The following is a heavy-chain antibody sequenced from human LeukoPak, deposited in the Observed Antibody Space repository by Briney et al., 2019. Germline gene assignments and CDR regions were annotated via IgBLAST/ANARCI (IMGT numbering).Heavy chain of an antibody. CDR2: IYYSGST. D-gene: IGHD6-13*01. CDR3: ARPRGDSSSWHAFDI. J-gene: IGHJ3*02. Sequence: SETLSLTCTVSGGSISTYYWSWIRQPPGKGLEWIGYIYYSGSTNYNPSLKTRVTISVDTSKNQFSLKLSSVTAADTAVYYCARPRGDSSSWHAFDIWGQGTMVTVSS. V-gene: IGHV4-59*08. CDR1: GGSISTYY.